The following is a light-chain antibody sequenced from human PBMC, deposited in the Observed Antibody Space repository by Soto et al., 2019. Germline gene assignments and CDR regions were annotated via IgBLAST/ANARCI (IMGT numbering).Light chain of an antibody. Sequence: QSALTQPASGSGSPGQSITISCTGTSSDVGGYTFVSWYQQLPGKAPKLIIYEVINRPSGVSNRFSGSKSGNTASLTISGLQAEDAADYYCSSYTSARGVFGGGTKLTVL. CDR1: SSDVGGYTF. J-gene: IGLJ2*01. CDR2: EVI. V-gene: IGLV2-14*01. CDR3: SSYTSARGV.